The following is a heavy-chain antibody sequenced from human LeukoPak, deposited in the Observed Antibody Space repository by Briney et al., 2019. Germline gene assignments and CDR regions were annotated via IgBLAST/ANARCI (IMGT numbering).Heavy chain of an antibody. J-gene: IGHJ4*02. CDR2: IYTSGST. Sequence: PSETLSLTCTVSGGSISSSSYYWTWIRQPAGRGLEWLGRIYTSGSTNYNPSLKGRVTMSVDTSKNQFSLRLTSVTAADTAVYYCARGEQWQVDYWGQGTLVTVSS. V-gene: IGHV4-61*02. CDR3: ARGEQWQVDY. D-gene: IGHD6-19*01. CDR1: GGSISSSSYY.